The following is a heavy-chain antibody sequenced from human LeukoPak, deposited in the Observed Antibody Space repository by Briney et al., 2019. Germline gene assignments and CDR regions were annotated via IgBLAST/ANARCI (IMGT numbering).Heavy chain of an antibody. CDR3: ARAGPINDDYGDYSLDY. V-gene: IGHV4-34*01. J-gene: IGHJ4*02. CDR1: GGSFSGYY. Sequence: SSETLSLTCAVYGGSFSGYYWSWIRQPPGKGLEWIGEINHSGSTNYNPSPKSRVTISVDTSKNQFSLKLSSVTAADTAVYYCARAGPINDDYGDYSLDYWGQGTLVTVSS. CDR2: INHSGST. D-gene: IGHD4-17*01.